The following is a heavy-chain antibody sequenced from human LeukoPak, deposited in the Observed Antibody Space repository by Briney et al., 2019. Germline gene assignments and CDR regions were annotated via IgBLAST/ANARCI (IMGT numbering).Heavy chain of an antibody. CDR2: IIPIFGTA. CDR1: GGTLSSYA. V-gene: IGHV1-69*05. CDR3: ARALGVVKGYYYMDV. D-gene: IGHD3-3*01. Sequence: SVKVSCKASGGTLSSYAISWVRQAPGQGLEWVGGIIPIFGTASYSQKFQGRVTITTDDSTSTAYMELSSLRSEDTAVYYCARALGVVKGYYYMDVWGKGTTVTVSS. J-gene: IGHJ6*03.